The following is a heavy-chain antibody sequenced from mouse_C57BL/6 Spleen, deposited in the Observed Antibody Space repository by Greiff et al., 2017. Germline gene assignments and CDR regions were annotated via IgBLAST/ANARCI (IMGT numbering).Heavy chain of an antibody. CDR2: ISYDGSN. V-gene: IGHV3-6*01. CDR1: GYSITSGYY. Sequence: EVQRVESGPGLVKPSQSLSLTCSVTGYSITSGYYWNWIRQFPGNKLEWMGYISYDGSNNYNPSLKNRISITRDTSKNQFFLKLNSVTTEDTATYYCARGNYEWYFDVWGTGTTVTVSS. J-gene: IGHJ1*03. D-gene: IGHD2-1*01. CDR3: ARGNYEWYFDV.